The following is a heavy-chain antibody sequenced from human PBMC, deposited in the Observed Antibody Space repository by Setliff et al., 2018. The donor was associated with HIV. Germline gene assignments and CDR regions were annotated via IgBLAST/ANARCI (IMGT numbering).Heavy chain of an antibody. V-gene: IGHV3-66*02. CDR3: ATRGRAYYYDSSGYFDY. J-gene: IGHJ4*02. D-gene: IGHD3-22*01. CDR2: IYTGGST. CDR1: GFTVSRNY. Sequence: PGESLRLSCTASGFTVSRNYMSWARQAPGKGLEWVSVIYTGGSTSYADSVKGRFTISRDNSKNALYLQMNSLRVEDTAVYFCATRGRAYYYDSSGYFDYWGQGALVTVSS.